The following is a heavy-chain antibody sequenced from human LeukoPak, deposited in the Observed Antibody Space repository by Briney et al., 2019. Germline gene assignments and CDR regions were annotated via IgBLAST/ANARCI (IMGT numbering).Heavy chain of an antibody. CDR1: GYTFTNYG. J-gene: IGHJ4*02. Sequence: ASVKVSCKASGYTFTNYGISWVRQAPGQGLEWMGWNSAYNGNTNYAQKLQGRVTMTTDTSTSTAYMELRSLRSDDTAVYYCARAWEYGDYGYDCWGQGTLVTVSS. D-gene: IGHD4-17*01. CDR3: ARAWEYGDYGYDC. V-gene: IGHV1-18*01. CDR2: NSAYNGNT.